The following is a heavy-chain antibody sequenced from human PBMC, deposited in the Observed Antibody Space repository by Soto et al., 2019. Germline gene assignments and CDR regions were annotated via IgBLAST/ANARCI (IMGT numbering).Heavy chain of an antibody. CDR2: IYPGDSDT. CDR3: ARAYNWNYQVWGFDY. CDR1: GYSFTSYW. D-gene: IGHD1-7*01. V-gene: IGHV5-51*01. Sequence: EVQLVQSGAEVKKPGESLKISCKGSGYSFTSYWIGWVRQMPGKGLEWMGIIYPGDSDTRYSPSFQGQVTISADKSISTAYLQWSSLKASDTAMYYCARAYNWNYQVWGFDYWGQGTLVTVSS. J-gene: IGHJ4*02.